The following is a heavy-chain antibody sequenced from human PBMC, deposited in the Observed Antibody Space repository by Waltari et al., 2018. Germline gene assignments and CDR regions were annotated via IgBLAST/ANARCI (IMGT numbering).Heavy chain of an antibody. CDR3: ARVGRWDSSSLGDFDY. Sequence: QVQLQQWGAGLLKPSETLSLTCAVYGGSFSGYYWSWIRQPPGKGLEWIGEINHSGSTNYNPSLKSRVTISVDTSKNQFSLKLSSVTAADTAVYYCARVGRWDSSSLGDFDYWGQGTLVTVSS. CDR1: GGSFSGYY. J-gene: IGHJ4*02. V-gene: IGHV4-34*01. D-gene: IGHD6-6*01. CDR2: INHSGST.